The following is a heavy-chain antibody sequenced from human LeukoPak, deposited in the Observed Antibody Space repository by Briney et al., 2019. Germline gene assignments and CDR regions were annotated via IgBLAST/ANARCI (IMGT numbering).Heavy chain of an antibody. V-gene: IGHV4-38-2*01. Sequence: PSETLSPTCAVSGYSISSGYYWGWIRQPPGKGLEWIGSIYHSGSTYYNPSLKSRVTISVDTSKNQFSLKLSSVTAADTAVYYCARGIDYDFWSGYSLYYFDYWGQGTLVTVSS. CDR2: IYHSGST. CDR3: ARGIDYDFWSGYSLYYFDY. D-gene: IGHD3-3*01. CDR1: GYSISSGYY. J-gene: IGHJ4*02.